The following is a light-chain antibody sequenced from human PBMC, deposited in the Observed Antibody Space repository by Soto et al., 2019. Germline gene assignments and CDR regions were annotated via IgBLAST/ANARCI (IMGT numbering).Light chain of an antibody. Sequence: DIKMTQSPSTLSSSVGDRVTITCRASQSISNWLAWHQQKPGKAPKLLVYKASSLESGVPSRFSGSGSGTEFTLTISSLQPDDFATYYCQQYNDYSWTFAQGTKVEIK. V-gene: IGKV1-5*03. CDR2: KAS. J-gene: IGKJ1*01. CDR1: QSISNW. CDR3: QQYNDYSWT.